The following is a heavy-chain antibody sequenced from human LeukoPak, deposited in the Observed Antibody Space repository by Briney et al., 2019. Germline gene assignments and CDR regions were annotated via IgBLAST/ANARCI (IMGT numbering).Heavy chain of an antibody. Sequence: SETLSLTCTVSGGSINSYYWSWIRQPPGKGLEYIGYIYHSGSTNYNPSLKSRVTISVDTSKNQFSLKLSSVTAADTAVYYCARLYYYDSSGYYYTFDYWGQGTLVTVS. J-gene: IGHJ4*02. CDR3: ARLYYYDSSGYYYTFDY. D-gene: IGHD3-22*01. CDR2: IYHSGST. V-gene: IGHV4-59*08. CDR1: GGSINSYY.